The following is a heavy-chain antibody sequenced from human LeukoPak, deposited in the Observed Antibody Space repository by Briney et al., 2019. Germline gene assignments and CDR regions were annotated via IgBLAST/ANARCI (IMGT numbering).Heavy chain of an antibody. J-gene: IGHJ4*02. CDR3: AMKGIAVAGTADY. D-gene: IGHD6-19*01. CDR1: GFTFSSYA. V-gene: IGHV3-23*01. Sequence: GGSLRLSCAASGFTFSSYAMSWVRQAPGKGLEWVSAISGSGGSTYYADSVKGRFTISRDNSKNTLYLQMNSLRAEDRAVYYCAMKGIAVAGTADYWGQGTLVTVSS. CDR2: ISGSGGST.